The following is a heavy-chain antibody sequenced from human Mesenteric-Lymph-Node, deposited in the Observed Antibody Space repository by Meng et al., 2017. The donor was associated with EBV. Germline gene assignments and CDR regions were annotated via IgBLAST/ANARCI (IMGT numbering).Heavy chain of an antibody. V-gene: IGHV6-1*01. D-gene: IGHD4-17*01. CDR3: AREGDYDAFDI. Sequence: QVKREQSGPGLTQPSXXPSLTXAISGDSVSSNSAAWNCSRQSPSRGLEWLGRTYYRSKLYNDYAVSVNSRITINPDTSKNQFSLQLNSVTPEDTAVYYCAREGDYDAFDIWGQGTMGTVSS. J-gene: IGHJ3*02. CDR1: GDSVSSNSAA. CDR2: TYYRSKLYN.